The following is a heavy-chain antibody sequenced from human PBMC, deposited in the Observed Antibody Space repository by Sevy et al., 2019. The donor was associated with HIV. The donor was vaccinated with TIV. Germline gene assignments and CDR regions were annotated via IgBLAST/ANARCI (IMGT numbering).Heavy chain of an antibody. CDR3: AREAGGYDYDYGMDV. J-gene: IGHJ6*02. Sequence: SETLSLTCSVSGGTIVSSGHYWGWIRQTPGKGMEWIGSIYYNGQTYYNPSLNSRLTISIDTSKNQFSLNLSSVTAADTAIYFCAREAGGYDYDYGMDVCGQGTTVTVSS. V-gene: IGHV4-39*02. D-gene: IGHD5-12*01. CDR2: IYYNGQT. CDR1: GGTIVSSGHY.